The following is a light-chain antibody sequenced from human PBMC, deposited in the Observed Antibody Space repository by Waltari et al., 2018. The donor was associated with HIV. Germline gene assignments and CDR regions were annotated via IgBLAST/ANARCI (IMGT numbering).Light chain of an antibody. CDR1: SSDVGGYNY. CDR2: DIN. Sequence: QSALTQPASVSGSPGPSITISCTGTSSDVGGYNYVSWYQQHPGKAPKLMIYDINKRPSGVSNRFSGSKSGNTASLTISGVQAEDEADYYCCSHAGTTTLVFGGGTKLTVL. J-gene: IGLJ2*01. CDR3: CSHAGTTTLV. V-gene: IGLV2-23*02.